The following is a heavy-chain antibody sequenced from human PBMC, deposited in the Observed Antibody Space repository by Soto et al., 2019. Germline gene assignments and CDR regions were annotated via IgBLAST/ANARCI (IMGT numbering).Heavy chain of an antibody. CDR1: GGTFSSYA. CDR3: ARSQGSSTSLEIYYYYYYGMGV. J-gene: IGHJ6*02. CDR2: IIPISDTT. V-gene: IGHV1-69*01. Sequence: QVQLVQSGAEVKKPGSSVKVSCKASGGTFSSYAISWVRQAPGQGLEWMGGIIPISDTTNYAQKFQGRVTITADESTSTAYMELSSLRSEDTAVYYCARSQGSSTSLEIYYYYYYGMGVWGQGTTVTVS. D-gene: IGHD2-2*01.